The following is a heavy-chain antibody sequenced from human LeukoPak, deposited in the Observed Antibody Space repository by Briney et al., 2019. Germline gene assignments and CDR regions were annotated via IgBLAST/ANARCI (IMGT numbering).Heavy chain of an antibody. Sequence: GGSLRLSCAASGFTFSSYSMNWVRQAPGKGLEWVSYISSSSSTIYYADSVKGRFTISRDNAKNSLYLQMNSLRAEDTAVYYCARSVEAGYMDVWGKGTTVTISS. V-gene: IGHV3-48*01. D-gene: IGHD3-10*01. CDR1: GFTFSSYS. J-gene: IGHJ6*03. CDR2: ISSSSSTI. CDR3: ARSVEAGYMDV.